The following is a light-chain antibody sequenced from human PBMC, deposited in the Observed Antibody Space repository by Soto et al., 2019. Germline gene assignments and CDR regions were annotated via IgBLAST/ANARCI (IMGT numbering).Light chain of an antibody. Sequence: EIVITQSPATLSVSPGERATLSCRASQSVNSHLAWYQQKPGQAPRLVIYGASTRATGIPARFSGSGSGTEFTLTSSSLQSEGFAVYYCQQYKNFWTFGEGNKVEIK. V-gene: IGKV3-15*01. CDR2: GAS. J-gene: IGKJ1*01. CDR1: QSVNSH. CDR3: QQYKNFWT.